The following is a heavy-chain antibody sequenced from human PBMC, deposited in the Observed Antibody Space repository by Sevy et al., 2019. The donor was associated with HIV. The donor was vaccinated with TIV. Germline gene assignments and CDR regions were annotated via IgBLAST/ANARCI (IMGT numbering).Heavy chain of an antibody. CDR1: GFTFTTSG. J-gene: IGHJ6*02. CDR3: AKDFTGYNGMDV. D-gene: IGHD3-9*01. CDR2: ISYHGRDK. V-gene: IGHV3-30*18. Sequence: GGSLRLSCVVSGFTFTTSGMHWVHQAPGKGLEWVAVISYHGRDKFYADSVKGRFTISRDSSDNILYLHMNSLRSEDTAVYYCAKDFTGYNGMDVWGQGTMVTVSS.